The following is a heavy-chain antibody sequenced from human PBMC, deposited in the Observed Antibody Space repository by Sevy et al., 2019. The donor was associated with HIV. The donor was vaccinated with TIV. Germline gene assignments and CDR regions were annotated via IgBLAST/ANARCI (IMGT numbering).Heavy chain of an antibody. CDR3: VRRYFDL. CDR1: GFTFDMYW. V-gene: IGHV3-7*03. Sequence: GGSLRLSCDASGFTFDMYWMQWVRQAPGKGLEWVANIRQDGNEIYYAASVRGRFTISRDNAKGSLYLQMNNLRVEDTASYYCVRRYFDLWGQGTLVTVS. CDR2: IRQDGNEI. J-gene: IGHJ4*02.